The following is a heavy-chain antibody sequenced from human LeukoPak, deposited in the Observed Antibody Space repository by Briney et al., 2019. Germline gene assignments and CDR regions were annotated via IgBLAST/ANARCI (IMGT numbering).Heavy chain of an antibody. CDR1: GFTFDDYA. V-gene: IGHV3-7*01. CDR2: IKQDGSEK. CDR3: ASGDVFDY. J-gene: IGHJ4*02. D-gene: IGHD7-27*01. Sequence: GRSLRLSCAASGFTFDDYAMHWVRQAPGKGLEWVANIKQDGSEKYYVDSVKGRFTSSRDNAKNSLYLQMNSLRAEDTAVYYCASGDVFDYWGQGTLVTVSS.